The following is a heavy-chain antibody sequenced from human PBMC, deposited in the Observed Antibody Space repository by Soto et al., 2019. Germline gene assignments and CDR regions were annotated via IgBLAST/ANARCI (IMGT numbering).Heavy chain of an antibody. D-gene: IGHD2-15*01. V-gene: IGHV5-51*01. Sequence: PGESLKISCKGSGYSFISYWIAWVRQMPGKGLEWMGIIYPGDSDTRYSPSFQGQVTISADKSISTAYLQWRSLKASDTAMYYCARAKGYCSGGSCSQLLFDYWGQGTLVTV. J-gene: IGHJ4*02. CDR3: ARAKGYCSGGSCSQLLFDY. CDR1: GYSFISYW. CDR2: IYPGDSDT.